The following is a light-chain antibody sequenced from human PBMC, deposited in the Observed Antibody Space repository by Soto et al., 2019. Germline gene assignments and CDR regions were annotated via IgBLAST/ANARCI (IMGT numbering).Light chain of an antibody. V-gene: IGKV1-39*01. CDR3: QQSHSPPPLT. Sequence: DIQMTQSPSSLSASVRDRVTITCRASQSVSSYLNWYQQKPGKAPKLLIYAASSLQRGVPSRFSGSGSGTEXXXXXSAGHLTPXIGSLYPGAFLAYYDQQSHSPPPLTFGQGTPVEIK. CDR2: AAS. CDR1: QSVSSY. J-gene: IGKJ5*01.